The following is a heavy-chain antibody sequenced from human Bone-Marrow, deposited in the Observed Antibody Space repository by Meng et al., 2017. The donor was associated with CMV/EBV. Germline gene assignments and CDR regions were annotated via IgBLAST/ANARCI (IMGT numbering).Heavy chain of an antibody. J-gene: IGHJ5*02. CDR2: IYYSEST. CDR3: ARARGYCSSTSCYSSFDP. V-gene: IGHV4-39*07. CDR1: GGSISSSSYY. D-gene: IGHD2-2*02. Sequence: SETLSLTCTVSGGSISSSSYYWGWIRQPPGKGLEWIGSIYYSESTYYNPSLKSRVTISVDTSKNQFSLKLSSVTAADTAVYYCARARGYCSSTSCYSSFDPWGQGTLVTVSS.